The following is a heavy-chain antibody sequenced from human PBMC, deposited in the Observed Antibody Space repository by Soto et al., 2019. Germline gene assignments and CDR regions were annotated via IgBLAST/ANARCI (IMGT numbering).Heavy chain of an antibody. CDR3: AKGPAIVLVPAAMNYYYGMDV. Sequence: GGALRLSCAASGLTFSSYGMHWVRQAPGKGLEGVAVMSCDGSNEYYVDSVKGRFTISRDNSKNTLYLQMNSLRAEDTAVYYCAKGPAIVLVPAAMNYYYGMDVWGQGTTVTVSS. D-gene: IGHD2-2*01. CDR1: GLTFSSYG. CDR2: MSCDGSNE. J-gene: IGHJ6*02. V-gene: IGHV3-30*18.